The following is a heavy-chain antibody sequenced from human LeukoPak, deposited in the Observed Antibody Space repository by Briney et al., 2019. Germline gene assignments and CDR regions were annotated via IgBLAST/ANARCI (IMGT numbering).Heavy chain of an antibody. CDR1: GYSFTSYW. CDR2: IYPGDSDT. J-gene: IGHJ6*03. D-gene: IGHD6-19*01. CDR3: ARQGRRKAVAGSFPYYYYYMDV. Sequence: GESLKISCNGSGYSFTSYWIGWVRQMPGKGLEWMGIIYPGDSDTRYSPSFQGQVTISADKSISTAYLQWSSLKASDTAMYYCARQGRRKAVAGSFPYYYYYMDVWGKGTTVTVSS. V-gene: IGHV5-51*01.